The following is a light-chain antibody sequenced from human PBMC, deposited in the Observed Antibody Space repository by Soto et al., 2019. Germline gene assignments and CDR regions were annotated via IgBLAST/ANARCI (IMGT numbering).Light chain of an antibody. CDR3: SSYISSGIRDVV. Sequence: QSVLTQPASVSGSLGQSITISCTGTSSDVGGYNYVSWYQQHPGKVPKLMIYEVSNRPSGVSNRFSGSKSGNTASLIISGLQAEDEADYYCSSYISSGIRDVVFGGGTKLTVL. J-gene: IGLJ2*01. CDR1: SSDVGGYNY. CDR2: EVS. V-gene: IGLV2-14*01.